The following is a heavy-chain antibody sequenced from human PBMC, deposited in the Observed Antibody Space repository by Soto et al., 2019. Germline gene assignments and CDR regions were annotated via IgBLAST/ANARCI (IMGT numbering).Heavy chain of an antibody. CDR2: IIPIFGTA. CDR1: GGTFSSYA. Sequence: QVQLVQSGAEVKKPGSSVKVSCKASGGTFSSYAISWVRQAPGQGLEWMGGIIPIFGTANYAQKFQGRVTITADESTITAYMEMSSLRSEYTAVYYCARSDGSRWYRGWFDPWGQGTLVTVSS. D-gene: IGHD6-13*01. J-gene: IGHJ5*02. V-gene: IGHV1-69*01. CDR3: ARSDGSRWYRGWFDP.